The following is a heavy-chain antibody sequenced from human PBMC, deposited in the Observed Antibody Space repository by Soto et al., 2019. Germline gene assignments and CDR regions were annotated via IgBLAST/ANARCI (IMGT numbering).Heavy chain of an antibody. J-gene: IGHJ4*02. CDR1: GFALSSRS. V-gene: IGHV3-48*04. D-gene: IGHD6-19*01. Sequence: GGSLRLSCAASGFALSSRSMNWVRQAPGKGLEWVSYISSGSSTLFYADSVKGRFTISRDNAKNSLYLQMNSLRVEDTAMYYCVRHPIYSSGYDYWGQGTLVTVSS. CDR2: ISSGSSTL. CDR3: VRHPIYSSGYDY.